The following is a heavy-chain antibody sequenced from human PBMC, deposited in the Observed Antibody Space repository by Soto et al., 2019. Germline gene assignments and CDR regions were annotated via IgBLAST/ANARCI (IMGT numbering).Heavy chain of an antibody. CDR1: GFTFSSYW. CDR3: ATSRTFDY. V-gene: IGHV3-7*01. Sequence: GGSLRLSCVVSGFTFSSYWMDWVRQAPGKGLEWVANIKQDGSEKYYVDSAKGRFTISRDNAKNSLYLQMNSLSAEDTAIYYCATSRTFDYWGQGTLVTVSS. CDR2: IKQDGSEK. J-gene: IGHJ4*02. D-gene: IGHD6-13*01.